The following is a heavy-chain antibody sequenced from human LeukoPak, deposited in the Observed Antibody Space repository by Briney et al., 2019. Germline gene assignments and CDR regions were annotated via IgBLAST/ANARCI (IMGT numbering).Heavy chain of an antibody. CDR1: GGSISSGDYY. V-gene: IGHV4-30-4*08. CDR2: IYYSGST. CDR3: ARGKGGSYPYYFDY. D-gene: IGHD1-26*01. Sequence: SETLSLTCTVSGGSISSGDYYWSWIRQPPGKGLEWIGCIYYSGSTYYNPSLKSRVTISVDTSKNQFSLKLSSVTAADTAVYYCARGKGGSYPYYFDYWGQGTLVTVSS. J-gene: IGHJ4*02.